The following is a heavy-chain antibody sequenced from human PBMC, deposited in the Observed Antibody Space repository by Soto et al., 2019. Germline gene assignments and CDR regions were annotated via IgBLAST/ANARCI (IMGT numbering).Heavy chain of an antibody. Sequence: ASVKVSCKASGYTFTSYAMHLVRQAPGQRLEWMGWINAGNGNTKYSQKFQGRVTITRDTSASTAYMELSSLRSEDTAVYYCASSPQVRGATYDYYYMDVWGKGTTVTVSS. CDR2: INAGNGNT. CDR1: GYTFTSYA. V-gene: IGHV1-3*01. D-gene: IGHD3-10*01. CDR3: ASSPQVRGATYDYYYMDV. J-gene: IGHJ6*03.